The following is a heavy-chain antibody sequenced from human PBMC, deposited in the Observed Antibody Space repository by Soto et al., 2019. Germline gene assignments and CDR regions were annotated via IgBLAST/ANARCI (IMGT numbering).Heavy chain of an antibody. V-gene: IGHV3-30-3*01. Sequence: QVQLVESGGGVVQPGRSLRLSCAASGFTFSSYAMHWVRQAPGKGLEWVAVISYDGSNKYYADSVKGRFTISRDNSKNTLYLQMNSLRAEDTAVYYCARDMGYCSSTSCYAHYGTDVWGQGTTVTVSS. J-gene: IGHJ6*02. D-gene: IGHD2-2*01. CDR3: ARDMGYCSSTSCYAHYGTDV. CDR2: ISYDGSNK. CDR1: GFTFSSYA.